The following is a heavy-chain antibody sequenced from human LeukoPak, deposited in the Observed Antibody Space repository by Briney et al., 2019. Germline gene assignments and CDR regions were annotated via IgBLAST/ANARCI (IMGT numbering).Heavy chain of an antibody. D-gene: IGHD3-10*02. CDR3: AELGITMIGGV. CDR1: GFAFSTYG. CDR2: IGESGGST. V-gene: IGHV3-23*01. J-gene: IGHJ6*04. Sequence: GATLRLSCAASGFAFSTYGMSWVRQAPGKGLEWVTTIGESGGSTYYADSVKGRFTISRDNSKNTVYLQMNSLRAEDTAVYYCAELGITMIGGVWGKGTTVTISS.